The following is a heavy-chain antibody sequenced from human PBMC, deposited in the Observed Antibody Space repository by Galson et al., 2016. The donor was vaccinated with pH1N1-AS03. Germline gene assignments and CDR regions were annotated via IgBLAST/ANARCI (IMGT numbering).Heavy chain of an antibody. V-gene: IGHV4-59*01. D-gene: IGHD6-19*01. Sequence: SETLSLTCIVSGGSLKSSYWNWIRQSPGKGLEWIGHIYFSGKTKYNPSLKDRITISLDTSNNVVPLELTSVTSADTAVYYCARGETIGWYDYWGQGTLVTVSS. CDR2: IYFSGKT. CDR1: GGSLKSSY. J-gene: IGHJ4*02. CDR3: ARGETIGWYDY.